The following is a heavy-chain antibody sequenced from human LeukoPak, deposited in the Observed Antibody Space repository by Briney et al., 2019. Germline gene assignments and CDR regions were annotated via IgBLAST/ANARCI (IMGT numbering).Heavy chain of an antibody. CDR2: INPSGSST. Sequence: ASVKVSCKASGYTFTSYYMHWVRQAPGQGLEWMGLINPSGSSTSYAQKFQGRLSLTRDMSTSTDYMELSSLRSEDTAVYYCARVDSSGGPYYYYMDVWGKGTTVTTSS. CDR1: GYTFTSYY. V-gene: IGHV1-46*01. CDR3: ARVDSSGGPYYYYMDV. D-gene: IGHD3-22*01. J-gene: IGHJ6*03.